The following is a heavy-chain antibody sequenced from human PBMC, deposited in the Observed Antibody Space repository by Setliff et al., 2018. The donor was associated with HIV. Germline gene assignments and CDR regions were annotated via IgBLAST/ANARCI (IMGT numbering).Heavy chain of an antibody. CDR1: GYTFTGYY. V-gene: IGHV1-2*02. D-gene: IGHD1-26*01. CDR3: ARDRPYIVGANPIDAFDI. J-gene: IGHJ3*02. CDR2: INPNSGGT. Sequence: GASVKVSCKASGYTFTGYYMHWVRQAPGQGLEWMGWINPNSGGTNYAQKFQGRVTMTRDTSISTAYMELSRLRSDDTAVYYCARDRPYIVGANPIDAFDIWGQGTMVTVSS.